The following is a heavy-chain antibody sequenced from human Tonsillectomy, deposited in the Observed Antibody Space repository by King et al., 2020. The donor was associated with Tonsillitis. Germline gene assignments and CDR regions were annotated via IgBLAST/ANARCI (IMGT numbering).Heavy chain of an antibody. CDR3: ARDVAAAGFLWD. D-gene: IGHD6-13*01. CDR2: IYSGGST. CDR1: GFTVSFNY. Sequence: QLVQSGGGLIQPGGSLRLSCAASGFTVSFNYMSWIRQAPGKGLEWVSVIYSGGSTYYADSVKGRFTISRDNSKNTLYLQINSLRADDTAVYYCARDVAAAGFLWDWGQGTLVTVSS. J-gene: IGHJ4*02. V-gene: IGHV3-53*01.